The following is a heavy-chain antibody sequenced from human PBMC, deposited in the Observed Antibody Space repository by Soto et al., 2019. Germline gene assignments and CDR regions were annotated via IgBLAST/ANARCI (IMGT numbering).Heavy chain of an antibody. CDR3: AREGRLHWFES. V-gene: IGHV4-4*02. CDR1: GDSIKTETW. Sequence: QVHLQESGPGLVKPSETLSLTCAVSGDSIKTETWWSRLRQLPGTGLEWIGEIKHTGDANANPALRSRVSMSVDRTKNQFFLNLRSVSAADTAVYFCAREGRLHWFESWGQGTLVTVSS. J-gene: IGHJ5*01. CDR2: IKHTGDA.